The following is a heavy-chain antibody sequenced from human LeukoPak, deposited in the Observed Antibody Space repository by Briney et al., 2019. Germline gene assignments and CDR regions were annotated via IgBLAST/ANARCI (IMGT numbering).Heavy chain of an antibody. CDR2: IYTSGST. D-gene: IGHD3-16*02. Sequence: SETLSLTCTVSGGSISSGSYYWSWIRQPAGKGLEWIGRIYTSGSTNYNPSLKSRVTISVDTSKNQFSLKLSSVTAADTAVYYCARRNYDYVWGSYRPIQNYYFDYWGQGTLVTVSS. V-gene: IGHV4-61*02. CDR1: GGSISSGSYY. CDR3: ARRNYDYVWGSYRPIQNYYFDY. J-gene: IGHJ4*02.